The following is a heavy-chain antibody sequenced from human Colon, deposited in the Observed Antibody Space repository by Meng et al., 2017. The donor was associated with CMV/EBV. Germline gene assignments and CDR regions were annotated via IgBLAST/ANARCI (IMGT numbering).Heavy chain of an antibody. Sequence: GGSLRLSCAASGFTFSYYNMHWVRQAPGKGLEWVAFIRYDGSNKGYADSVKGRFTLSRDNSKSTLYLQMNSLRAEDTAVYYCAREFWSGYIGYYYYGIDAWGQGTTVTVSS. CDR1: GFTFSYYN. V-gene: IGHV3-30*02. J-gene: IGHJ6*02. CDR3: AREFWSGYIGYYYYGIDA. CDR2: IRYDGSNK. D-gene: IGHD3-3*01.